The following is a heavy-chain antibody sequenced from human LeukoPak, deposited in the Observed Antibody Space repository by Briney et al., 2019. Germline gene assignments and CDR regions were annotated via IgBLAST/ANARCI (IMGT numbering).Heavy chain of an antibody. Sequence: SETLSLTCAVYGGSFSGYYWSWIRQPPGKGLEWIGEINHSGSTNYNPSLKSRVTISVDTSKNQFSLKLSSVTAADTAVYYCAGGYSSGWYGDAFDIWGQGTMVTVSS. CDR3: AGGYSSGWYGDAFDI. J-gene: IGHJ3*02. CDR2: INHSGST. CDR1: GGSFSGYY. D-gene: IGHD6-19*01. V-gene: IGHV4-34*01.